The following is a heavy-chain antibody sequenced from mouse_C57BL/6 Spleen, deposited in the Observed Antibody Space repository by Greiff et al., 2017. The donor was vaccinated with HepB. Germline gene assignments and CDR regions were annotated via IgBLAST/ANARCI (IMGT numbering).Heavy chain of an antibody. CDR3: ARRGYTGPFDY. J-gene: IGHJ2*01. CDR2: IYPGDGDT. V-gene: IGHV1-82*01. Sequence: VQLQQSGPELVKPGASVKISCKASGYAFSSSWMNWVKQRPGKGLEWIGRIYPGDGDTNYNGKFKGKATLTADKSSSTAYMQLRSLTSEDSAVYFCARRGYTGPFDYWGQGTTLTVSS. CDR1: GYAFSSSW. D-gene: IGHD3-1*01.